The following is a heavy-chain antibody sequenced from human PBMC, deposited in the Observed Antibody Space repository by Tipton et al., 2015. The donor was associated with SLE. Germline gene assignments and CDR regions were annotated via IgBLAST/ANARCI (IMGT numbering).Heavy chain of an antibody. CDR1: GGSISSSSYY. CDR2: IYYSGST. J-gene: IGHJ3*02. D-gene: IGHD3-22*01. Sequence: TLSLTCTVSGGSISSSSYYWGWLRQPPGEGLVWIGRIYYSGSTYYNPSLTSRVTISVDTSKNQFSLKLSSVPAADTAVYYCARSSSGYRDAFDIWGQGTMVTVSS. CDR3: ARSSSGYRDAFDI. V-gene: IGHV4-39*01.